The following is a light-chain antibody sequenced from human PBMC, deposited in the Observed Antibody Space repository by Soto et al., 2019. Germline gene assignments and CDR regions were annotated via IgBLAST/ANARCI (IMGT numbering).Light chain of an antibody. CDR3: QQYNNWPPLT. J-gene: IGKJ5*01. CDR2: GAS. V-gene: IGKV3-15*01. Sequence: EIVLTQSPGTLSLSPGERATLSCRASQSVNSNYLAWYQQKPGQAPRLLFSGASTRATGIPARFSGSGSGTEFTLTISSLQSEDFAVYDCQQYNNWPPLTFGQGTRLEIK. CDR1: QSVNSN.